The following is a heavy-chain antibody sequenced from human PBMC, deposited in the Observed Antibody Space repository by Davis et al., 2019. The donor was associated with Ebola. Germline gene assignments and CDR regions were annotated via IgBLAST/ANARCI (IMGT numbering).Heavy chain of an antibody. CDR1: GYTFTSYA. V-gene: IGHV1-3*01. Sequence: AASVQVSCKASGYTFTSYAIHWVRQAPGQRLEWMGWINAGNGNTKYSQKFQGRVTITRDTSASTAYMELSSLRSEDTAVYYCARDFGVAGRYYYYGMDVWGQGTTVTVSS. D-gene: IGHD2-8*01. CDR3: ARDFGVAGRYYYYGMDV. J-gene: IGHJ6*02. CDR2: INAGNGNT.